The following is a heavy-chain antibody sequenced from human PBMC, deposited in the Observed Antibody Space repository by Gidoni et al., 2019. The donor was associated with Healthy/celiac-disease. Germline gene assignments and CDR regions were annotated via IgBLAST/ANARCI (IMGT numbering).Heavy chain of an antibody. J-gene: IGHJ3*02. CDR1: GYTCTGYY. CDR3: AREKVRGSDAFDI. V-gene: IGHV1-2*04. D-gene: IGHD3-10*01. Sequence: VQMVQCGAEGKTPAASVTVSVKASGYTCTGYYMHWVRQAPGQGLEWMGWINPNSGGTNYAQKFQGWVTMTRDTSISTAYMELSRLRSDDTAVYYCAREKVRGSDAFDIWGQGTMVTVSS. CDR2: INPNSGGT.